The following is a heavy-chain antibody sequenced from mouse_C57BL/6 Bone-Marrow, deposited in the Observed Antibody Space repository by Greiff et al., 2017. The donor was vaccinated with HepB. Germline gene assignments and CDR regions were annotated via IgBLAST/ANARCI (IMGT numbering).Heavy chain of an antibody. CDR1: GFSLTSYG. D-gene: IGHD2-4*01. V-gene: IGHV2-5*01. CDR3: AIYYDYDGWYFDV. J-gene: IGHJ1*03. CDR2: IWRGGST. Sequence: VQLQQSGPGLVQPSQSLSITCTVSGFSLTSYGVHWVRQSPGKGLEWLGVIWRGGSTDYNAAFMSRLSITKDNSKSQVFFKMNSLQADDTAIYYCAIYYDYDGWYFDVWGTGTTVTVSS.